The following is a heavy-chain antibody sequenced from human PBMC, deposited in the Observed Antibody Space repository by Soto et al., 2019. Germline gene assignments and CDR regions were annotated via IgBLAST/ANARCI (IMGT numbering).Heavy chain of an antibody. CDR2: ISGSGGST. Sequence: EVQLLESGGGLVQPGWSLRLSCAASGFTFSSYAMSWVRQAPGKGLEWVSAISGSGGSTYYADSVKGRFTISRYNSKNTLYLQMNSLRAEDTAVYYCAKSWMITFGGAEHWGQGTLVTVSS. D-gene: IGHD3-16*01. V-gene: IGHV3-23*01. CDR1: GFTFSSYA. J-gene: IGHJ4*02. CDR3: AKSWMITFGGAEH.